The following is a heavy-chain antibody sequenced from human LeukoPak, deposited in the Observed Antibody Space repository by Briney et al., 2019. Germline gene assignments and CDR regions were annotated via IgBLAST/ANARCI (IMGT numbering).Heavy chain of an antibody. D-gene: IGHD2-15*01. CDR3: ARDFYCSGGSCYWSLDY. Sequence: ASVKVSCKASGYTFTSYGISWVRQAPGQGLEWMGWINPNSGGTNYAQKFQGRVTMTRDTSISTAYMELSRLRSDDTAVYYCARDFYCSGGSCYWSLDYWGQGTLVTVSS. J-gene: IGHJ4*02. V-gene: IGHV1-2*02. CDR1: GYTFTSYG. CDR2: INPNSGGT.